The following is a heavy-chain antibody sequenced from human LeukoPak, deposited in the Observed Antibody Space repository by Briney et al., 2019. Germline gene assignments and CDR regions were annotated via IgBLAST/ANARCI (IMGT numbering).Heavy chain of an antibody. V-gene: IGHV4-34*01. CDR2: INHSGST. J-gene: IGHJ3*02. CDR1: GGSFSGYY. D-gene: IGHD1-26*01. Sequence: SSETLSLTCAVYGGSFSGYYRSWIRQPPGKGLELIGEINHSGSTNYNPSLKSRVTISVDTSKNQFSLKLSSVTSADTAVYYCARGDVVGPTRLDAFDIWGQGTMVTVSS. CDR3: ARGDVVGPTRLDAFDI.